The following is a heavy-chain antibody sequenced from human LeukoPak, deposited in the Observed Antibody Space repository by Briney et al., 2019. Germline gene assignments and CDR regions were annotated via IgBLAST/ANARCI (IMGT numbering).Heavy chain of an antibody. CDR2: INPSGGST. J-gene: IGHJ4*02. CDR1: GYTFTSYY. CDR3: ARDRLLSGYSSSWYVS. V-gene: IGHV1-46*01. D-gene: IGHD6-13*01. Sequence: EASVKVSCKASGYTFTSYYMHWVRQAPGQGLDWMGIINPSGGSTSYAQKFQGRVTMTRDTSISTAYMELSRLRSDDTAVYYCARDRLLSGYSSSWYVSWGQGTLVAVSS.